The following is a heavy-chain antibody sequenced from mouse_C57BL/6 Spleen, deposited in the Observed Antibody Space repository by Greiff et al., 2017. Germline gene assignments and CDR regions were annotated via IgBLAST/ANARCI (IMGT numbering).Heavy chain of an antibody. J-gene: IGHJ2*01. CDR1: GYTFTSYW. Sequence: QVQLQQPGTELVNPGASVTLSCKASGYTFTSYWMHWVTQRPGQGLEWIGNISPSNGGTNYNEKCKSKATLTVDKSSSTAYMQLSSLTSEDSAVYYCARGGYYGSSDYWGQGTTLTVSS. CDR3: ARGGYYGSSDY. V-gene: IGHV1-53*01. CDR2: ISPSNGGT. D-gene: IGHD1-1*01.